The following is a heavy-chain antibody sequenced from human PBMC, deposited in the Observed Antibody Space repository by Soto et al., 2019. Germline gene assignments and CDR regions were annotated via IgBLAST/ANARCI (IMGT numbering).Heavy chain of an antibody. CDR2: TSSSSSYI. Sequence: GGSLRLSCAASGFTFSSYSMNWVRQAPGKGLEWVSSTSSSSSYIYYADSVKGRFTISRDNAKNSLYLQMNSLRSEDTAVYYCASRLPGIAPTLDYWGQGTLVTVSS. CDR1: GFTFSSYS. J-gene: IGHJ4*02. D-gene: IGHD6-13*01. V-gene: IGHV3-21*04. CDR3: ASRLPGIAPTLDY.